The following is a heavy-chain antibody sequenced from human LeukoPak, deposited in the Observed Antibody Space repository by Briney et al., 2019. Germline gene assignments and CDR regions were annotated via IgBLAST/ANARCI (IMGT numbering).Heavy chain of an antibody. V-gene: IGHV1-2*02. J-gene: IGHJ4*02. CDR3: ASGDSSRNSNYYFNDY. CDR2: INPNTGGT. D-gene: IGHD3-22*01. CDR1: GYTFTSYY. Sequence: GASVKVSCKASGYTFTSYYMHWVRQAPGQGLEWMGRINPNTGGTNYAQNFQGRVTMTRDTSISTAYMELTRLRSDDTAVYYCASGDSSRNSNYYFNDYWGQGTLVTVSS.